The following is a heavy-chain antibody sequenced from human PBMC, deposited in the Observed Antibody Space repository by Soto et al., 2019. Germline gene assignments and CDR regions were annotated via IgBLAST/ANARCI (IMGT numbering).Heavy chain of an antibody. CDR3: ARGGYSYGYYYYYGMDV. J-gene: IGHJ6*02. V-gene: IGHV4-61*01. CDR2: IYYSGST. Sequence: SETLSLTCTVSGGSVSSGSYYWGWIRQPPGKGLEWIGYIYYSGSTNYNPSLKSRVTISVDTSKNQFSLKLSSVTAADTAVYYCARGGYSYGYYYYYGMDVWGQGTTVTVSS. D-gene: IGHD5-18*01. CDR1: GGSVSSGSYY.